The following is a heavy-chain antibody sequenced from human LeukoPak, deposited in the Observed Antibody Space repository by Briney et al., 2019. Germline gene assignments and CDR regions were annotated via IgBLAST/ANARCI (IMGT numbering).Heavy chain of an antibody. CDR1: GGSISSGDYY. Sequence: SSETLSLTCTVSGGSISSGDYYWTWIRQRPGKGLEWIGYISYSGTTYYNPSLKSRVTISVVTSKNQFSLKLSSVTAADTAVYYCASHYGGDYFDYWGHGTLVTVSS. J-gene: IGHJ4*01. CDR3: ASHYGGDYFDY. V-gene: IGHV4-31*03. D-gene: IGHD4-23*01. CDR2: ISYSGTT.